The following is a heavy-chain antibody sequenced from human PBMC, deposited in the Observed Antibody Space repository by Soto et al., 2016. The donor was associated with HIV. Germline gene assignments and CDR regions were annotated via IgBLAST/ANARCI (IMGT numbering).Heavy chain of an antibody. CDR2: ITLSGSGT. Sequence: EVRLLESGGGLVRPGGSLRLSCVASRFTFSDYAMGWVRQAPGKGLEWVSLITLSGSGTKYLDSVKGRFSISRDNINSILYLEMNNLRAEDTAVYYCGKPALNYYETGSYPGEGQDHWYFDLWGRGTLVTVSS. V-gene: IGHV3-23*01. CDR3: GKPALNYYETGSYPGEGQDHWYFDL. D-gene: IGHD3-10*01. J-gene: IGHJ2*01. CDR1: RFTFSDYA.